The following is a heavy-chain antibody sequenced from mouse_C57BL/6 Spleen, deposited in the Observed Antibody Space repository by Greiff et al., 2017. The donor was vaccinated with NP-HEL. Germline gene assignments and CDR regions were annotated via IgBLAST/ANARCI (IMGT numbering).Heavy chain of an antibody. CDR3: ARGGYYDYDWFAY. Sequence: VQLQQSGAELVKPGASVKLSCTASGFTITDYYMHWVKQRPEQGLEWIGRIDPEDGETKYAPKFQGKATLTADKSSNTAYLQLSSLTSEDTAVYYCARGGYYDYDWFAYWGQGTMVTVSA. V-gene: IGHV14-2*01. CDR1: GFTITDYY. CDR2: IDPEDGET. J-gene: IGHJ3*01. D-gene: IGHD2-4*01.